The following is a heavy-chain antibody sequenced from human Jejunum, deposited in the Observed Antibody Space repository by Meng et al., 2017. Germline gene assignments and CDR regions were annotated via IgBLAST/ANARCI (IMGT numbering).Heavy chain of an antibody. CDR2: IHPSGST. CDR1: GGFISRVYW. J-gene: IGHJ4*02. D-gene: IGHD5-18*01. V-gene: IGHV4-4*02. CDR3: ARGGYYSFDY. Sequence: LEGSGPGLVKPSETPSLTCAVPGGFISRVYWWTLVRPAPGKGVELIWEIHPSGSTNYHPSLKSRVTILVEKSKNQFSLKLTSVTAADTAVYYCARGGYYSFDYWGQGTLVTVSS.